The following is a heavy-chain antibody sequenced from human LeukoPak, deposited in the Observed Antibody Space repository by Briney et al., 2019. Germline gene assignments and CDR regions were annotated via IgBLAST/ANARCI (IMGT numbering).Heavy chain of an antibody. V-gene: IGHV3-7*01. CDR1: GFTFSDYW. Sequence: GRSLRLSCAASGFTFSDYWMSWVRQAPGKGLEWVANIKQDGSEIYYVASVKGRFTISRDNTKNSLYLQMNSLRAEDTAVYYCARRYLDSWGQGTLVTVSS. CDR2: IKQDGSEI. CDR3: ARRYLDS. J-gene: IGHJ4*02.